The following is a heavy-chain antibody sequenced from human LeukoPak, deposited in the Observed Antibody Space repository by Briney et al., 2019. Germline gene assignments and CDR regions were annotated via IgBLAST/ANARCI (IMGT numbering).Heavy chain of an antibody. V-gene: IGHV3-30*02. CDR2: IRYDGSNK. Sequence: GGTLSLSCAASGFTFSTYAMSWVRQAPGKGLEWVAFIRYDGSNKYYADSVKGRFTISRDNSKNTLYLQMNSLRAEDTAVYYCAKTSGYDLDYWGQGTLVTVSS. J-gene: IGHJ4*02. CDR3: AKTSGYDLDY. D-gene: IGHD5-12*01. CDR1: GFTFSTYA.